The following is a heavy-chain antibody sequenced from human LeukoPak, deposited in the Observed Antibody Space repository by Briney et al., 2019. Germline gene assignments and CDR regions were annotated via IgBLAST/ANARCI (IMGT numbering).Heavy chain of an antibody. V-gene: IGHV3-23*01. CDR1: GFTFSSYG. Sequence: GGSLRLSCAASGFTFSSYGMSWVRRAPGKGPEWVSGISGSGGNTYYADSVKGRFTISRDNSKNTLFLQMNSLRAEDTAVYFCAKDPEVLRWSFDYWGQGTLVTVSS. J-gene: IGHJ4*02. D-gene: IGHD4-23*01. CDR3: AKDPEVLRWSFDY. CDR2: ISGSGGNT.